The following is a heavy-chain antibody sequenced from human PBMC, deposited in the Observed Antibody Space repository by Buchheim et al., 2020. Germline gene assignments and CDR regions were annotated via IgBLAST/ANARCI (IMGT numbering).Heavy chain of an antibody. Sequence: QITLKESGPTLVKPTQTLTLTCTFSGFSLSTSGVGVGWIRQPPGKALEWLALIYWDDDKRYSPSLKSRLTIPKATSKNQVGLTMTNMDPVDTATYYCARAFNFYDFWSGYYRPNFDYWGQGTL. V-gene: IGHV2-5*02. CDR1: GFSLSTSGVG. J-gene: IGHJ4*02. CDR3: ARAFNFYDFWSGYYRPNFDY. D-gene: IGHD3-3*01. CDR2: IYWDDDK.